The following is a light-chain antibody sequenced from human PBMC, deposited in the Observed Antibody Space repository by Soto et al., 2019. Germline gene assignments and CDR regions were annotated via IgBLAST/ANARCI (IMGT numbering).Light chain of an antibody. CDR2: GAS. V-gene: IGKV3-15*01. Sequence: EILMGRSPATLCMSPGGRATLSCRASQSISDTLAWYQQKPGQAPRLLIHGASTRATGFPARFSGSGSATDFTLTISSLEPEDFAVYYCQQRITFGQGTRLEIK. CDR3: QQRIT. J-gene: IGKJ5*01. CDR1: QSISDT.